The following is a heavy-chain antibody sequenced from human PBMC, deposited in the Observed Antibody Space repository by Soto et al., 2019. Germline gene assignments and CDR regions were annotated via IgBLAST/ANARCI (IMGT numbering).Heavy chain of an antibody. V-gene: IGHV4-59*01. CDR1: GGSMSSYY. Sequence: PSETLSLTCDVSGGSMSSYYWSWIRQPPGKGLEWIGYIYYSGSTNYNPSLKSRVTISVDTSKNQFSLKLSSVTAADTAVYYCARPHGGSSGWDNWFDPWGQGTLVTVSS. D-gene: IGHD6-25*01. J-gene: IGHJ5*02. CDR3: ARPHGGSSGWDNWFDP. CDR2: IYYSGST.